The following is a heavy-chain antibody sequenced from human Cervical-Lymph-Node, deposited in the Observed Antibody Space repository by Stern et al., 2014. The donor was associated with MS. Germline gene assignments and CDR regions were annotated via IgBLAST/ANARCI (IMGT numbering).Heavy chain of an antibody. V-gene: IGHV3-7*01. CDR1: GFNFKNYW. Sequence: EVQLEESGGGLVQPGGSLRLSCATSGFNFKNYWMSWVRQAPGKGLEWVANINQDGSESYYVDSVKGRFTIARDNAKNSLYLQMNAMRGEDTAVYYCARDPYSSRWGDDYWGQGTLVTVSS. CDR3: ARDPYSSRWGDDY. D-gene: IGHD6-13*01. CDR2: INQDGSES. J-gene: IGHJ4*02.